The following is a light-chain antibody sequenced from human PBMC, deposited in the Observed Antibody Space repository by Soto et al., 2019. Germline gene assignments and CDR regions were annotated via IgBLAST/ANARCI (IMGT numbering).Light chain of an antibody. CDR3: LSYAGSYNFV. CDR1: SSDVGGYNY. CDR2: EVS. V-gene: IGLV2-8*01. Sequence: QSVLTQPPSASGSPGQSVTISCTGTSSDVGGYNYVSWYQQHPGKAPKLIIYEVSKRPSGGPDRFSGSKSGNTASLTISGLQAEDEADYYCLSYAGSYNFVFGSGTKVTVL. J-gene: IGLJ1*01.